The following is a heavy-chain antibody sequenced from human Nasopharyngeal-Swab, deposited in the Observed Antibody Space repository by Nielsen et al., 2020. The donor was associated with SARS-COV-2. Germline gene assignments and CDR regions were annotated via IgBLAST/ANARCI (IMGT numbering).Heavy chain of an antibody. Sequence: CSVQVSCKASEGTFGSNAISWVRQDPGQGLEWMGGIIPIFGTANYAQKFQGRATITADESTSTAYMELSSLRSEDTAVYYCAREYYDSRPPSVYYYYGMDVWGQGTTVTVSS. CDR2: IIPIFGTA. V-gene: IGHV1-69*13. J-gene: IGHJ6*02. CDR1: EGTFGSNA. D-gene: IGHD3-22*01. CDR3: AREYYDSRPPSVYYYYGMDV.